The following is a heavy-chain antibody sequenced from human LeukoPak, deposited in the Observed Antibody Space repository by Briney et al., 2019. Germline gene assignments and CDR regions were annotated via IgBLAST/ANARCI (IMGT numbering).Heavy chain of an antibody. CDR2: ISANGGTT. D-gene: IGHD3-3*02. Sequence: GGSLRLSCVASGFTFDDSAMHWVRHAPGKGLEWVSLISANGGTTYYADAVKGRFTISRDNRKNSLFLQMSSLTTDDTAFYYCAKDYPRPIFGVAYPAFFDYWGQGTLVTVSS. V-gene: IGHV3-43*02. CDR3: AKDYPRPIFGVAYPAFFDY. CDR1: GFTFDDSA. J-gene: IGHJ4*02.